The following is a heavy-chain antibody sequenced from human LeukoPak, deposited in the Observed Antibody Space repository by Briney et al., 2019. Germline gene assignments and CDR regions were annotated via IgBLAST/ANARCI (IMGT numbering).Heavy chain of an antibody. CDR3: ARPNNHYYGSGTYPSWFDP. J-gene: IGHJ5*02. CDR1: GFTFSSYW. Sequence: GGSLRLSCAASGFTFSSYWMHWVRQAPGKGLVWVSRINSDGSSTSYADSVKGRFTISRDNAKNTLYLQMNSLRAEDTAVYYCARPNNHYYGSGTYPSWFDPWGQGTLVTVSS. CDR2: INSDGSST. D-gene: IGHD3-10*01. V-gene: IGHV3-74*01.